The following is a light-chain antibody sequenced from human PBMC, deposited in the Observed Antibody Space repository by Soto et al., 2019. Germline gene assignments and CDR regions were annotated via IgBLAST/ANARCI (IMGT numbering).Light chain of an antibody. V-gene: IGKV1-33*01. CDR1: QSISSY. CDR3: QHYNSLPFT. Sequence: DIQMTQSPSSLSASVGDRVTITCRASQSISSYLNWYQQKPGRAPKLLIYDASNLKTGVPSRFSGGGSGTDFTFTISRLQPDDIATYFCQHYNSLPFTFGQGTKLEMK. CDR2: DAS. J-gene: IGKJ2*01.